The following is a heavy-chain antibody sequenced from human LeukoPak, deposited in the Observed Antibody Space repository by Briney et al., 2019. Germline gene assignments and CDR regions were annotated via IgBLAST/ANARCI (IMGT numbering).Heavy chain of an antibody. CDR3: ARRSIVAGRNWFGP. Sequence: ASETLSLTCTVSGGSISSGSYYWSWLRQPAGKGLEWIDRIYTSGSTNYNPSLRRRVTMSVDTSKNQFSPQLTSGTAADTAVYYCARRSIVAGRNWFGPWGRGTRVSVSS. CDR2: IYTSGST. D-gene: IGHD6-13*01. V-gene: IGHV4-61*02. CDR1: GGSISSGSYY. J-gene: IGHJ5*02.